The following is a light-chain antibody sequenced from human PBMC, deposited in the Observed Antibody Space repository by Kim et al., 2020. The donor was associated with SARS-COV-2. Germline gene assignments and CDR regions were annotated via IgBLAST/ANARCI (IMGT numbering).Light chain of an antibody. CDR2: AAS. CDR3: QQYYSYPRT. Sequence: ASTGDRVTITCRASQGISSELAWYQQKPGKAPKLLIYAASTLQSGVPSRFSGSGSGTDFTLTISCLQSEDFATYYCQQYYSYPRTFGRGTKVDIK. V-gene: IGKV1-8*01. J-gene: IGKJ4*01. CDR1: QGISSE.